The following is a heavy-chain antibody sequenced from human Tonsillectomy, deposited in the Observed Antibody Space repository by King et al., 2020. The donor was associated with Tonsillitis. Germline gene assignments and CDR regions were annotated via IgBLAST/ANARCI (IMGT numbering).Heavy chain of an antibody. J-gene: IGHJ4*02. V-gene: IGHV3-30*18. CDR2: ISYDGSNK. CDR1: GFTFSSYG. Sequence: HVQLVESGGDVVQPGRSLRLSCAASGFTFSSYGMHWVRQAPGKGLGWVAVISYDGSNKYYADSVKGRFTISRDNSKNTLYLQMNSLRAEDTAVYYCAKKFGGNYFDYWGQGTLVTVSS. CDR3: AKKFGGNYFDY. D-gene: IGHD3-10*01.